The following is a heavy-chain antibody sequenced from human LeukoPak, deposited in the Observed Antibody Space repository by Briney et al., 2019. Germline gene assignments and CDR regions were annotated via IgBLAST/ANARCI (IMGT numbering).Heavy chain of an antibody. V-gene: IGHV1-69*05. J-gene: IGHJ4*02. CDR2: IIPIFGTA. Sequence: ASVKVSCKASGGTFSSYAISWVRQAPGQGLEWMGGIIPIFGTANYAQKFQGRVTMTRDTSTSTVYMELSSLRSEDTAVYYCARDFYGSGSYSNFDYWGQGTLVTVSS. CDR3: ARDFYGSGSYSNFDY. CDR1: GGTFSSYA. D-gene: IGHD3-10*01.